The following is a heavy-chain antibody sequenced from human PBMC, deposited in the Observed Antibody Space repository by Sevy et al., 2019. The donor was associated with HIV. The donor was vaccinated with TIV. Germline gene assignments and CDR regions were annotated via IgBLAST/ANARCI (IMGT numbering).Heavy chain of an antibody. V-gene: IGHV4-4*02. CDR2: IYHSGST. CDR3: ARGVGGYCSSTSCHVDY. Sequence: SEPLSLTCAVSGGSISSNNWWNWVRQTPGKGLEWIGEIYHSGSTNRNPSLKSRVTMSVDKSKNQFSLKLSSVTAADTAVYYCARGVGGYCSSTSCHVDYWGQGTLVTVSS. D-gene: IGHD2-2*03. J-gene: IGHJ4*02. CDR1: GGSISSNNW.